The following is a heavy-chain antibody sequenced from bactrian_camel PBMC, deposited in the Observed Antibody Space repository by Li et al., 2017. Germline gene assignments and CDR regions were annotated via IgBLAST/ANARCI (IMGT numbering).Heavy chain of an antibody. D-gene: IGHD1*01. J-gene: IGHJ4*01. CDR1: GYKEIGAF. Sequence: VQLVESGGGSVQAGGSLRLSCTASGYKEIGAFAAWFRQAPGKGVEWVASKHVDGTVTDYEDSVKGRFTISRDNAKNTVSLQMDSLTPEDAATYYCAADLRFRRWIGLRPSEWNFWGQGTQVTVS. CDR3: AADLRFRRWIGLRPSEWNF. CDR2: KHVDGTVT. V-gene: IGHV3S6*01.